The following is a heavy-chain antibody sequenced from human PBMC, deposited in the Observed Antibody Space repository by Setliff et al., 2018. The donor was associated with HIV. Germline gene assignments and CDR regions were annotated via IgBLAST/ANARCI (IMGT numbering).Heavy chain of an antibody. CDR2: IYTSGSA. CDR1: GGSINLYY. Sequence: SETLSLTCTVSGGSINLYYWSWVRQPAGKGLQWIGRIYTSGSANYTPSLKSRVAMSIDTSKYQISLRLSSVTAADTAVYYCARVFPPIRGAPFGTPPGAFDIWGQGTMVTVSS. J-gene: IGHJ3*02. D-gene: IGHD2-15*01. CDR3: ARVFPPIRGAPFGTPPGAFDI. V-gene: IGHV4-4*07.